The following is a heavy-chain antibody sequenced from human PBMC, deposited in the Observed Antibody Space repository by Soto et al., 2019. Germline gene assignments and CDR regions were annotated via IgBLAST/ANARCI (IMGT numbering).Heavy chain of an antibody. J-gene: IGHJ6*04. CDR3: ATMYYDFWSGFPMDV. CDR2: IYWDDDK. D-gene: IGHD3-3*01. V-gene: IGHV2-5*02. CDR1: GFSLSTSGVG. Sequence: SGPTLVNPTQTLTLTCTFSGFSLSTSGVGVGWIRQPPGKALEWLALIYWDDDKRYSPSLKSRLTITKDTSKNQVVLTMTNMDPVDTATYYCATMYYDFWSGFPMDVWGKGTKVTVAS.